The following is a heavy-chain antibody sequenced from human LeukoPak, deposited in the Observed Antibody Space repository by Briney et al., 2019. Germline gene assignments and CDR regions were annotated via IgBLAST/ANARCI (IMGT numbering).Heavy chain of an antibody. D-gene: IGHD2-15*01. CDR1: GFTFSSYS. CDR2: ISSGSSTI. Sequence: PGGSLRLSCAASGFTFSSYSMNWVRQAPGKGLEWVSYISSGSSTIYYADSVKGRFTISRDNAKNSLYLQMDSLRAEDTAVYYCARGYCSGGSCYVFDYWGQGTLVTVSS. CDR3: ARGYCSGGSCYVFDY. V-gene: IGHV3-48*01. J-gene: IGHJ4*02.